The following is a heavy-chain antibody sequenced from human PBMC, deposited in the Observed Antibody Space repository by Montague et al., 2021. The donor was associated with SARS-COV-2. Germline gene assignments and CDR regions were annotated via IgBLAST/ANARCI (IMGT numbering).Heavy chain of an antibody. V-gene: IGHV6-1*01. CDR3: ARTTTRMLYPENAFDI. D-gene: IGHD2-15*01. Sequence: CAISGDSVSSDTATWSWVRHSPSIGLEWLVRTYYRSKWYHDYAISLKSRITINPDTSKSQFSLQLSSVAPEDTAVFYCARTTTRMLYPENAFDIWGQGTMVTVSS. CDR2: TYYRSKWYH. CDR1: GDSVSSDTAT. J-gene: IGHJ3*02.